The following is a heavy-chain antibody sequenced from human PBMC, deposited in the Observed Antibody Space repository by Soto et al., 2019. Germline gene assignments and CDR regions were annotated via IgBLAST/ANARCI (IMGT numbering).Heavy chain of an antibody. D-gene: IGHD6-13*01. J-gene: IGHJ4*02. CDR3: ASEIGYSSTWPSY. CDR1: GFSLSSYG. Sequence: QVQLVESGGGVVQPGRSLRLSCAASGFSLSSYGMHWVRQAPGKGLEWVAVIGFDGNNDYYADSVKGRFTVSRDNSRNTLFLQMNSLRVEDTAVYYCASEIGYSSTWPSYWGQGTLVTVSS. V-gene: IGHV3-33*01. CDR2: IGFDGNND.